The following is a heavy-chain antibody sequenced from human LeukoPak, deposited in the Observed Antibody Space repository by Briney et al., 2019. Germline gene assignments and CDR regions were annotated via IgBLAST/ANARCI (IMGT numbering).Heavy chain of an antibody. CDR2: ISYDGSNK. D-gene: IGHD3-22*01. Sequence: PGRSLRLSCAASGFTFSSYAMHWVRQAPGKGLEWVAVISYDGSNKYYADSVKGRFTISRDNSKNTLYLQMNSLRAEDTAVYYCARDVSYYYDSSGYPDYWGQGTLVTVYS. CDR3: ARDVSYYYDSSGYPDY. J-gene: IGHJ4*02. V-gene: IGHV3-30*04. CDR1: GFTFSSYA.